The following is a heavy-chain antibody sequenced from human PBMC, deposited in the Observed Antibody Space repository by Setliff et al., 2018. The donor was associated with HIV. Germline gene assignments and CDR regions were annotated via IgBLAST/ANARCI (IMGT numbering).Heavy chain of an antibody. V-gene: IGHV1-3*01. Sequence: SVKVSCKASGSTFTTYSLHWVRQAPGHSLEWMGWINVGNGDTKYSPELQGRISITRDTSANTAYMELSSLRSDDTAVYFCARGALLAVFDFDHWGQGTQVTVSS. J-gene: IGHJ4*02. CDR1: GSTFTTYS. CDR3: ARGALLAVFDFDH. D-gene: IGHD3-10*01. CDR2: INVGNGDT.